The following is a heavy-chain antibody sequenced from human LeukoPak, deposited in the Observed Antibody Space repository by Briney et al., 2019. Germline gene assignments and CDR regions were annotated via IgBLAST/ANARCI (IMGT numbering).Heavy chain of an antibody. J-gene: IGHJ4*02. CDR1: GFTFSSYG. V-gene: IGHV3-7*03. D-gene: IGHD3-3*01. CDR3: ARDDPAFGVVSDY. Sequence: GGSLRLSGAASGFTFSSYGRSGLGRARGKGREGGPNITQDGSEPYYVDSVKGRFTISRHNAKNSLHLQMNSLRVEDTAVYYCARDDPAFGVVSDYWGQGTLVTVSS. CDR2: ITQDGSEP.